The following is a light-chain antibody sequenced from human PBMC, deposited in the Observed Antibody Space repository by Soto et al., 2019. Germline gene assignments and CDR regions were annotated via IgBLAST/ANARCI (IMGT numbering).Light chain of an antibody. J-gene: IGLJ1*01. CDR2: DVN. CDR1: SSDVGSYDY. CDR3: CAYSTSGTHV. V-gene: IGLV2-14*03. Sequence: QSALTQPASVSGSPGQSITFSCTGTSSDVGSYDYVSWHQQHPGKAPKLIIYDVNNRPSGVPSRFSGSKSGNTASLTISGLQTDDEADYYCCAYSTSGTHVFGTGTKVTVL.